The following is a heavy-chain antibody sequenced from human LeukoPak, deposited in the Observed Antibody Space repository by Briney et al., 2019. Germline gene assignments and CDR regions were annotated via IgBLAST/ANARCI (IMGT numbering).Heavy chain of an antibody. V-gene: IGHV3-23*01. Sequence: GGSLRLSCAASGFTFSSYAMTWVRQAPGKGLEWVSGISGSGDYTYYTDSVKGRFTISRDNSKNTLYLQMNSLRAEDTAVYYCAKDLGYSGYDPLDHWGQGTLVTVSS. D-gene: IGHD5-12*01. CDR2: ISGSGDYT. CDR3: AKDLGYSGYDPLDH. J-gene: IGHJ4*02. CDR1: GFTFSSYA.